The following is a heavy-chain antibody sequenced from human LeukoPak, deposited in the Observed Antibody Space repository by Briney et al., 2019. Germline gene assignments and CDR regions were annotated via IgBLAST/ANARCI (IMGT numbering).Heavy chain of an antibody. J-gene: IGHJ5*02. CDR2: IIPIFGTA. D-gene: IGHD2-2*01. V-gene: IGHV1-69*05. CDR1: GGTFSSYA. Sequence: SVKVSCKASGGTFSSYAISWVRQAPGQGLEWMGGIIPIFGTANYAQKFQGRVTITTDESTSTAYMELSSLRSEDTAVYYCARTIVVVPAAQTMNWFDPWGQGTLVTVSS. CDR3: ARTIVVVPAAQTMNWFDP.